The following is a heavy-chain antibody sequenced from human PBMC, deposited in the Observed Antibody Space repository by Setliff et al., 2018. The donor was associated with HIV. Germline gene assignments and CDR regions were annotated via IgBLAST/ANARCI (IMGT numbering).Heavy chain of an antibody. V-gene: IGHV4-38-2*01. CDR3: ARLGYSGSLVGAFDI. D-gene: IGHD1-26*01. CDR2: IYHSGIA. J-gene: IGHJ3*02. CDR1: GYSISSGYY. Sequence: SETLSLTCAVSGYSISSGYYWGWIRQPPGKGLEWIGSIYHSGIAYYNSSLKSRVTISVDTSKNQFSLNLTSVTAADTAVYYCARLGYSGSLVGAFDIWGQGTMVTVSS.